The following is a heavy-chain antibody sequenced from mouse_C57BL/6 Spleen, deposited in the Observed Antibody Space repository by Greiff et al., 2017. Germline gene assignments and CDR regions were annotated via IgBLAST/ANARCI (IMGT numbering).Heavy chain of an antibody. CDR3: ARSGGNYDYAMDY. Sequence: VQLQQSGPELVKPGASVKISCKASGYSFTDYNMNWVKQGNGKSLEWIGVINPNYGTTSYNQKFKGKATLTVDQSSSTDYMQRNSLTSEDSAVYYCARSGGNYDYAMDYWGQGTSVTVSS. CDR2: INPNYGTT. D-gene: IGHD2-1*01. V-gene: IGHV1-39*01. J-gene: IGHJ4*01. CDR1: GYSFTDYN.